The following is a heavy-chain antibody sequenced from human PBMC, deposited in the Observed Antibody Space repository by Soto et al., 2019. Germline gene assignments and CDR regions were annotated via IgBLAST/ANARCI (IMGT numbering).Heavy chain of an antibody. D-gene: IGHD1-26*01. Sequence: EVQLLESGGGLVQPGGSLRLSCAASGFTFSSYAMSWVRQAPGKGLEWVSAISGSGGSTYYADSVKGRFTISRDNSKNTLYLQMNSLRAEDTAVYYCAKAPSRLGMSGSLHFDYWGQGTLVTVSS. CDR1: GFTFSSYA. J-gene: IGHJ4*02. V-gene: IGHV3-23*01. CDR2: ISGSGGST. CDR3: AKAPSRLGMSGSLHFDY.